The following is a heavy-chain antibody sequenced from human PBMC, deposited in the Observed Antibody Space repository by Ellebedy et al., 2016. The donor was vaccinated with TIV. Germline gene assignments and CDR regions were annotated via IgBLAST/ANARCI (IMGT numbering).Heavy chain of an antibody. V-gene: IGHV3-33*08. CDR1: GLTFRNAW. D-gene: IGHD3-22*01. Sequence: GESLKISXTASGLTFRNAWVSWVRQAPGKGLESVADVSYDGNDKYYAASVKGRFTISRDDSKSTLYLQMSRLRAEDTAVYYCARGETYYSGTSDYGFEYWGQGTLVTVSS. CDR3: ARGETYYSGTSDYGFEY. J-gene: IGHJ4*02. CDR2: VSYDGNDK.